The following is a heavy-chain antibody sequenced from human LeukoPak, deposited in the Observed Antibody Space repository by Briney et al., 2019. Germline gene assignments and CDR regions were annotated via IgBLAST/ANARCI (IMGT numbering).Heavy chain of an antibody. V-gene: IGHV3-21*01. D-gene: IGHD2-2*01. Sequence: GGSLRPSCAASGFTFSSYSMNWVRQAPGKGLEWVSSISSSSSYIYYADSVKGRFTISRDNAKNSLYLQMNSLRAEDTAVYYCARPHCSSTSCYGRNVDYWGQGTLVTVSS. CDR2: ISSSSSYI. CDR1: GFTFSSYS. J-gene: IGHJ4*02. CDR3: ARPHCSSTSCYGRNVDY.